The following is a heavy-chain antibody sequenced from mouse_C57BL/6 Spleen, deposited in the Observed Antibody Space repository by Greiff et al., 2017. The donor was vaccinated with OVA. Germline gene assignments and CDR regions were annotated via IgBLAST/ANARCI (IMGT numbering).Heavy chain of an antibody. CDR3: TKDYSNLYFDY. CDR2: IDPEDGDT. V-gene: IGHV14-1*01. J-gene: IGHJ2*01. CDR1: GFNIKDYY. D-gene: IGHD2-5*01. Sequence: EVKLMESGAELVRPGASVKLSCTASGFNIKDYYMHWVKQRPEQGLEWIGRIDPEDGDTEYAPKFQGKATMTADTSSNTAYLQLSSLTSEDTAVYYCTKDYSNLYFDYWGQGTTLTVSS.